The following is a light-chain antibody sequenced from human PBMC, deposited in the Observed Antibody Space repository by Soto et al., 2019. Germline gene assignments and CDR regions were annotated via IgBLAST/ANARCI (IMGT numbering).Light chain of an antibody. CDR1: QSVSSY. CDR3: QQRSNWPKT. V-gene: IGKV3-11*01. Sequence: EIVLTQSPGTLSLSPGERATVSCRASQSVSSYLAWYQQKPGQAPRLLIYGASTRATGIPGRFSGSGSGTDFTLTISSLEPEDFAVYYCQQRSNWPKTFGQGTKVDIK. J-gene: IGKJ1*01. CDR2: GAS.